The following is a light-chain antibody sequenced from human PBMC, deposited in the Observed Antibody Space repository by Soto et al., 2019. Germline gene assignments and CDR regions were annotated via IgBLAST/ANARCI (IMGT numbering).Light chain of an antibody. CDR3: SSYTSSSTLA. CDR2: DVS. CDR1: SSDVGGYNY. J-gene: IGLJ2*01. Sequence: QSALTQPASVSGSPGQSITISCTGTSSDVGGYNYVSWYQQHPGKAPKLMIYDVSNRPSGVSNRFSGSKSGNTASLTISGLPAEDEADYYCSSYTSSSTLAFGGGTKVTVL. V-gene: IGLV2-14*01.